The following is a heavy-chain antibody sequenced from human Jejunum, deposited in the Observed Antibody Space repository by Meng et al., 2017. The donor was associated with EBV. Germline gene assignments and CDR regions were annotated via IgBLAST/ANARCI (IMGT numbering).Heavy chain of an antibody. CDR2: LYWGDDK. CDR3: AHKGDGFNYAFNP. J-gene: IGHJ5*02. Sequence: QITLKESGPTLVKPTETLTLTCTFSGFTFSCSGVGVDWIHQPPGKALEWLALLYWGDDKRYSPSLKNRLTITKDTSKNQVVLTMTDMNPEDTATYYCAHKGDGFNYAFNPGGQGTLGTVAS. D-gene: IGHD5-24*01. V-gene: IGHV2-5*02. CDR1: GFTFSCSGVG.